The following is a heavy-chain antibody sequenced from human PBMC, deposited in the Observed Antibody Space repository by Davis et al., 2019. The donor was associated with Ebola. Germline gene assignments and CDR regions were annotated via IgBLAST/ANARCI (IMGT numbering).Heavy chain of an antibody. CDR3: AREGVAEDFDY. V-gene: IGHV4-34*01. D-gene: IGHD3-3*01. CDR2: INHSGST. J-gene: IGHJ4*02. CDR1: GGSFSGYY. Sequence: PSETLSLTCAVYGGSFSGYYWSWIRQPPGKGLEWIGEINHSGSTNYNPSLKSRVTISVDTSKNQFSLKLSSVTAADTAVYYCAREGVAEDFDYWGQGTLVTVSS.